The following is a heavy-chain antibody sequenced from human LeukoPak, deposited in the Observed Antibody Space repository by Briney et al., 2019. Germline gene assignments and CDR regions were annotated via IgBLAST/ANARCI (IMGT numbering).Heavy chain of an antibody. Sequence: GGSLRLSCAASGFTFDDYAMHWVRQGPGKGLEWVSGISWNSGSIGYADSVKGRFTISRDNAKNSLYLQMNSLRAEDDTAVYYCARGFGSSIPYSYYYYLDVWGKGTTVTVSS. CDR1: GFTFDDYA. J-gene: IGHJ6*03. CDR3: ARGFGSSIPYSYYYYLDV. D-gene: IGHD6-6*01. V-gene: IGHV3-9*01. CDR2: ISWNSGSI.